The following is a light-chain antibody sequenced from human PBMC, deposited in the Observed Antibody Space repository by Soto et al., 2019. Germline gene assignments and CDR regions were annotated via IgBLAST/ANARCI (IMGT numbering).Light chain of an antibody. CDR1: SSDVGGYIL. CDR2: EGS. CDR3: CSYVGGDTYLI. Sequence: QSALTQPASVSGSPGQSITISCTGTSSDVGGYILVSWYQQEPGKAPKLMIYEGSKRPSGVSNRFSGSKSGNTDSLTISGLQAEDEAHYYCCSYVGGDTYLIFGGGTKLTVL. V-gene: IGLV2-23*01. J-gene: IGLJ2*01.